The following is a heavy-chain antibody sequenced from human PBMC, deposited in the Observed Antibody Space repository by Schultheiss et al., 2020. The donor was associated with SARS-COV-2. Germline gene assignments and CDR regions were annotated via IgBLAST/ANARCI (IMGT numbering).Heavy chain of an antibody. CDR2: IKSDGSST. J-gene: IGHJ5*02. CDR1: GFTFSSFW. CDR3: ARSVMGASWLDP. D-gene: IGHD3-16*01. V-gene: IGHV3-74*01. Sequence: GGSLRLSCAASGFTFSSFWMHWVRQAPGKGLVWVSRIKSDGSSTNYADSVKGRFTISRDNAKNTLYLQMNSLRAEDTGVYYCARSVMGASWLDPWGQGTLVTVSS.